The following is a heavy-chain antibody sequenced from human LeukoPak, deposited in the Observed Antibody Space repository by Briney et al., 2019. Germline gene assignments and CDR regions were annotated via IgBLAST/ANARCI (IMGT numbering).Heavy chain of an antibody. Sequence: SVKVSCKVSGYTLTELSMHWVRQAPGKGLECMGGFAPEDGETIYAQKFQGRVTMTEDTSTDTAYMELSSLRSEDTAVYYCATDFVLVAATPRYWGQGTLVTVSS. CDR3: ATDFVLVAATPRY. D-gene: IGHD2-15*01. V-gene: IGHV1-24*01. CDR2: FAPEDGET. J-gene: IGHJ4*02. CDR1: GYTLTELS.